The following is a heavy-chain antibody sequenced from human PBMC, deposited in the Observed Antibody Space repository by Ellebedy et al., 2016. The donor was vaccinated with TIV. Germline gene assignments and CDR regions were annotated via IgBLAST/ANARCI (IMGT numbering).Heavy chain of an antibody. CDR2: ISYDANNK. Sequence: PGGSLRLSCAASGFTFSSYDMHWVRQAPGKGLEWVALISYDANNKYYADSVKGRFTISRDNSKNTVDLQMNSLRADDTAVYYCASELVGTTDFDYWGQGTLVTVSS. J-gene: IGHJ4*02. CDR3: ASELVGTTDFDY. V-gene: IGHV3-30*03. CDR1: GFTFSSYD. D-gene: IGHD1-26*01.